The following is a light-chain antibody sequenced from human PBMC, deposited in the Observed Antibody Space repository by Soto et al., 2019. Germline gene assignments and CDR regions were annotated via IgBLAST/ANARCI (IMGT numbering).Light chain of an antibody. CDR2: GAS. CDR1: QSVSSSY. J-gene: IGKJ1*01. Sequence: EIVLTQSPGTLSLSPGERATLSCRASQSVSSSYLAWYQQKPGQAPRLLIYGASSRATGIPDRFSGSGSGTDFTLTISSLQPDDFATYYCQQYNNYAWTFGQGTKVDIK. CDR3: QQYNNYAWT. V-gene: IGKV3-20*01.